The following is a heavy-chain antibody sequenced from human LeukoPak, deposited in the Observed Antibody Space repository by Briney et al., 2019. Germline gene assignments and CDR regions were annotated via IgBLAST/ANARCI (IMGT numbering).Heavy chain of an antibody. CDR1: GGSFSGYY. CDR3: ARIGYCSSTSCYAEYFQH. V-gene: IGHV4-34*01. J-gene: IGHJ1*01. Sequence: SETLSLTCAVYGGSFSGYYWSWIRQPPGKGLEWIGEINHSGSTNYNPSLKSRVTISVDTSKNQFSLKLSSVTAADTAVYYCARIGYCSSTSCYAEYFQHWGQGTLVTVSS. CDR2: INHSGST. D-gene: IGHD2-2*01.